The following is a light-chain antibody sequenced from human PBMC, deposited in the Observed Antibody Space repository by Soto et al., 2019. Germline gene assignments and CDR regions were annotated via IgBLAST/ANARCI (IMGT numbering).Light chain of an antibody. CDR1: SSDVGGYNY. Sequence: QSALTQPASVSGSPGQSITISCTGTSSDVGGYNYVSWYQQHPGKDPKLMIYEVSNRPSGVSNRFSGSKSGNTASLTISGIQADDDADYYCSSYTSSSTLVVFGTGTKLTVL. J-gene: IGLJ1*01. CDR3: SSYTSSSTLVV. CDR2: EVS. V-gene: IGLV2-14*01.